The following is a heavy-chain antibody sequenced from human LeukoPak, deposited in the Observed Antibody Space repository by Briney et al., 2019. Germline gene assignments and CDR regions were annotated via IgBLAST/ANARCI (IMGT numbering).Heavy chain of an antibody. CDR3: AREIRDYLFDY. V-gene: IGHV1-3*01. J-gene: IGHJ4*02. Sequence: ASVKVSCKASGYTFTSYAMHWVRQAPGQRLEWMGWINAGNGNTKYSQKFQGRVAITRDTSASTAYMELSSLRSEDTAVYYCAREIRDYLFDYWGQGTLVTVSS. D-gene: IGHD4-11*01. CDR2: INAGNGNT. CDR1: GYTFTSYA.